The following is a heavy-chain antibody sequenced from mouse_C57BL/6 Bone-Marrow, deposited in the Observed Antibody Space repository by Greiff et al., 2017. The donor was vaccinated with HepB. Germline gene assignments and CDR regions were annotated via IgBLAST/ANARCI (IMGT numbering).Heavy chain of an antibody. CDR1: GYTFTSYG. D-gene: IGHD1-1*01. J-gene: IGHJ2*01. V-gene: IGHV1-81*01. CDR3: ARNYGSSKNY. CDR2: IYPRSGNT. Sequence: QVQLQQSGAELARPGASVKLSCKASGYTFTSYGISWVKQRTGQGLEWIGEIYPRSGNTYYNEKFKGKATLTADKSSSKAYMELRSLTSEDSAVYFCARNYGSSKNYWGQGTTLTVSS.